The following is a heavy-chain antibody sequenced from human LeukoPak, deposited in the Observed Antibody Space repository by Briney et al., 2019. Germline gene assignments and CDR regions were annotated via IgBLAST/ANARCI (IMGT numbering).Heavy chain of an antibody. Sequence: SSVKVSCKASGGTFSSYAISWVRQAPGQGLDWMGRIIPILGITNYAQKLQGRVTITADKSRSTAYMELSSLRYDDTAVYYCARDPSGGYVPYFDYWGQGTLVTVS. J-gene: IGHJ4*02. CDR3: ARDPSGGYVPYFDY. D-gene: IGHD3-16*01. CDR2: IIPILGIT. V-gene: IGHV1-69*04. CDR1: GGTFSSYA.